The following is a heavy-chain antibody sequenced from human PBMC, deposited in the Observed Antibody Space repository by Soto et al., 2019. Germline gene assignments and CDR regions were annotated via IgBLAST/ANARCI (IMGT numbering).Heavy chain of an antibody. CDR3: ARAHSSGWIYFDY. CDR2: IWYDGSNK. Sequence: ESGGGVVQPGRSLRLSCAASGFTFSSYGMHWVRQAPGKGLEWVAVIWYDGSNKYYADSVKGRFTISRDNSKNTLYLQMNSLRAEDTAVYYCARAHSSGWIYFDYWGQGTLVTVSS. J-gene: IGHJ4*02. D-gene: IGHD6-19*01. CDR1: GFTFSSYG. V-gene: IGHV3-33*01.